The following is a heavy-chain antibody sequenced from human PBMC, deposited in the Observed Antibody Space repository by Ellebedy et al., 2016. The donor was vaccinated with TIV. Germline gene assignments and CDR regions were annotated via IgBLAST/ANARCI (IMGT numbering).Heavy chain of an antibody. Sequence: GESLKISCAASGFTFSSYSMNWVRQAPGKGLEWVAVIWYDGSNKYYADSVKGRFTISRDNSKNTLYLQMNSLRAEDTAVYYCARDESYGMDVWGQGTTVTVSS. J-gene: IGHJ6*02. CDR2: IWYDGSNK. V-gene: IGHV3-33*08. CDR3: ARDESYGMDV. CDR1: GFTFSSYS.